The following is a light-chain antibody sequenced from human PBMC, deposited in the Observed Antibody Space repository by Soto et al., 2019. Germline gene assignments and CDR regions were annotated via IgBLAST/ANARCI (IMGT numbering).Light chain of an antibody. CDR1: QSVSSSY. V-gene: IGKV3-20*01. CDR2: GAS. J-gene: IGKJ1*01. CDR3: QQYNNWPWT. Sequence: EIVLTQSPGTLSLSPVEIATLSFMASQSVSSSYLAWYQQKPGQAPRLLIYGASSRATGIPDRFSGNGSETEFALTISSLQSEDFAVYYCQQYNNWPWTFGQGTKVDIK.